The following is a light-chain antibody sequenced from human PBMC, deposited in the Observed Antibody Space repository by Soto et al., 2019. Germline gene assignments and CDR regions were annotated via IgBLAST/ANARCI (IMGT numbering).Light chain of an antibody. CDR2: DVN. Sequence: QSALTQPPSASGSPGQSVTISCTGTSGDVGGYDYVSWYQQHPGKAPKLMLYDVNKRPSGVPDRFSGSKSGNTASLTVSGLQAEDEADYYCSSYAGGNNWVFGGGTKVTVL. J-gene: IGLJ3*02. CDR1: SGDVGGYDY. V-gene: IGLV2-8*01. CDR3: SSYAGGNNWV.